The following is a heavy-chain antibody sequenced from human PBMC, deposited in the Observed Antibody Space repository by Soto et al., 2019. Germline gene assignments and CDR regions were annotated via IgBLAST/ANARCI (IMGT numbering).Heavy chain of an antibody. J-gene: IGHJ3*02. D-gene: IGHD6-19*01. Sequence: SQTLSLTCAISGDSVSSNSAAWNWIRQSPSRGLEWLGRTYYRSKWYNDYAVSVKSRITINPDTSKNQFSLQLNSVTPEDTAVYYCARATLGRSGWYSPDFDIWGQGTMVTVS. CDR1: GDSVSSNSAA. CDR3: ARATLGRSGWYSPDFDI. V-gene: IGHV6-1*01. CDR2: TYYRSKWYN.